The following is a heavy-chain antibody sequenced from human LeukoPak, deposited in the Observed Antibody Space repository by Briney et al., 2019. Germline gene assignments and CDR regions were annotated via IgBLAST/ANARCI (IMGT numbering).Heavy chain of an antibody. V-gene: IGHV4-34*01. Sequence: SETLSLTCAVYGGSFSGYYWSWIRQPPGKGLEWIGEINHSGSTNYNPSLKSRVTISVDTSKNQFSLKLSSVTAADAAVYYCAGLCARPCSPPGAQGPLATVPS. CDR3: AGLCARPCSPP. CDR2: INHSGST. D-gene: IGHD3-10*02. CDR1: GGSFSGYY. J-gene: IGHJ5*02.